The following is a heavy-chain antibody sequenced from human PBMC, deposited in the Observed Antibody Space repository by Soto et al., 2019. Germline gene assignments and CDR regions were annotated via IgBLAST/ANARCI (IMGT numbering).Heavy chain of an antibody. CDR1: GYTFTSYD. D-gene: IGHD6-13*01. Sequence: QVQLVQSGAEVKKPGASVKVSCKASGYTFTSYDINWVRQATGQGLEWMGWMNPNSGNTGYAQKFQGRVTMTRITSRRTAYLELSSLRSEDTAVYYCARGPGSWYFYYMEARGKGTTVTVSS. J-gene: IGHJ6*03. CDR2: MNPNSGNT. CDR3: ARGPGSWYFYYMEA. V-gene: IGHV1-8*01.